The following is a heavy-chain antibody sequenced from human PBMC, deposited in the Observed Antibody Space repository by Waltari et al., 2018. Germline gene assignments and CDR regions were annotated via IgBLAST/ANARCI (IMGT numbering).Heavy chain of an antibody. V-gene: IGHV3-23*01. Sequence: EVQLLESGGGLVQPGGSLRLSWVGSGLTFSTSAMSWVRQAPGKGLEWVSSISISGGKMYYGDSVRGRFTISRDNSKNALYLQMNSLRAEDTAVYYCAKEIRPNDYWGQGTLVTVSS. J-gene: IGHJ4*02. CDR2: ISISGGKM. CDR1: GLTFSTSA. CDR3: AKEIRPNDY.